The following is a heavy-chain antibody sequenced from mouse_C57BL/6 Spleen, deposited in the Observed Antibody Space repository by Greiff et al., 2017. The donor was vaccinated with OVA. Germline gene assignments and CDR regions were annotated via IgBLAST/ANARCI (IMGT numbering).Heavy chain of an antibody. CDR1: GFNIKDDY. CDR3: TTRDGYPTTHWYFDV. J-gene: IGHJ1*03. V-gene: IGHV14-4*01. D-gene: IGHD2-3*01. CDR2: IDPENGDT. Sequence: EVQLQQSGAELVRPGASVKLSCTASGFNIKDDYMHWVKQRPEQGLEWIGRIDPENGDTEYASKFQGKATITADTSSNTAYRQLRSRTSEDTAVYYCTTRDGYPTTHWYFDVWGTGTTVTVSS.